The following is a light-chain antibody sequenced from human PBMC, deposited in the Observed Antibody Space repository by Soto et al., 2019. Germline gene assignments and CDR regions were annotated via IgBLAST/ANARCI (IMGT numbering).Light chain of an antibody. V-gene: IGKV1-5*03. CDR3: QHYNSYSEA. CDR1: QTISSW. J-gene: IGKJ1*01. Sequence: DTRMNQSPFTLSVSVEDRVTITCWASQTISSWLAWYQQKPGKAPKLLIYKASTLKSGVPSRFSGSGSGTEFTLTISSLQPDDFATYYCQHYNSYSEAFGQGTKVE. CDR2: KAS.